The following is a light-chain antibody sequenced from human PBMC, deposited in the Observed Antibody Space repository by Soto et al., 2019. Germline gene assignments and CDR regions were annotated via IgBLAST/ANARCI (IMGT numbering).Light chain of an antibody. CDR3: SSYTSTSTLYV. J-gene: IGLJ1*01. V-gene: IGLV2-14*03. CDR2: DVS. CDR1: SSDIGGYNY. Sequence: QSALTQPASVSGSPGQSITIYCTGTSSDIGGYNYVSCYQQLPGKVPKLIIYDVSNRPSGVSDRFSGSKSCNAASLTISGLQADDDAEYYCSSYTSTSTLYVFGTGTKLTVL.